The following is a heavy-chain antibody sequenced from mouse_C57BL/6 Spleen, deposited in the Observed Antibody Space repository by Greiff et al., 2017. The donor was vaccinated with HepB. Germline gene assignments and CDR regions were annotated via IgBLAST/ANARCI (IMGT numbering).Heavy chain of an antibody. D-gene: IGHD2-4*01. Sequence: QVQLQQSVAELFNPGASGKISCKASVYAFRSYWTNWVKQRPGKGLEWIGQIYPGDGDTNYNGKFKGKATLTADKSSSTAYMQLSSLTSEDSAVYLLARPYQCGSPYYYETWGRAAALTDSS. CDR2: IYPGDGDT. CDR3: ARPYQCGSPYYYET. J-gene: IGHJ2*01. CDR1: VYAFRSYW. V-gene: IGHV1-80*01.